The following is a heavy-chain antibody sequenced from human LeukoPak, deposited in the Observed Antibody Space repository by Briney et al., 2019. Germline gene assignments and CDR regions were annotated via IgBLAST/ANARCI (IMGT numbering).Heavy chain of an antibody. CDR2: IGSSGGGI. V-gene: IGHV3-23*01. CDR3: AIDPNWGTHS. Sequence: GGPLRLSCAASGFTFSTYTMYWVRHPPGKRLEWVSIIGSSGGGIHYADSVKGRFTISRDNSKNALYLQMNSLRVEDTAVYYCAIDPNWGTHSWGQGVLVTVSS. D-gene: IGHD7-27*01. J-gene: IGHJ4*02. CDR1: GFTFSTYT.